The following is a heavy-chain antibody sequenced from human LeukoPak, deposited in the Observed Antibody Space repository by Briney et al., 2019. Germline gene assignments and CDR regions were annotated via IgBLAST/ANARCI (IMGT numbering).Heavy chain of an antibody. CDR2: IWYDGNNK. V-gene: IGHV3-33*06. Sequence: AGGSLRLSCAASAFTFSGYAMHWVRQAPDKGLEWVAVIWYDGNNKYYADSVKGRFTISRDNSKNTLYLQMNSLRAEDTAVYYCAKDWGYTTMVSYYFDYWGQGALVTVSS. CDR1: AFTFSGYA. D-gene: IGHD5-18*01. J-gene: IGHJ4*02. CDR3: AKDWGYTTMVSYYFDY.